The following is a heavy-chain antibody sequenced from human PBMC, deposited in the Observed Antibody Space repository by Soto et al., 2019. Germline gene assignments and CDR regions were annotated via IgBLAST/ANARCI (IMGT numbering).Heavy chain of an antibody. CDR1: GFTFSSYA. CDR2: ISYDGSNK. V-gene: IGHV3-30-3*01. Sequence: GGSLRLSCAASGFTFSSYAMHWVRQAPGKGLAWVAVISYDGSNKYYADSVKGRFSISRDNSKNTLYLQMNSLRAEDTAVYYCARPLPYCSSTSCYASYYYYGMDVWGQGTTVTVSS. CDR3: ARPLPYCSSTSCYASYYYYGMDV. D-gene: IGHD2-2*01. J-gene: IGHJ6*02.